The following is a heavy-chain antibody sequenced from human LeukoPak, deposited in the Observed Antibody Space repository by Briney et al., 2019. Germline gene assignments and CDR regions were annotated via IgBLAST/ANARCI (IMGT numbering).Heavy chain of an antibody. CDR1: GFTFSSYS. CDR3: ARRVAMVHGVRYFDY. Sequence: GGSLRLSCAASGFTFSSYSMTWVRQAPGKGLEWVSYISTGSTTIYYADSVKGRFTISRDNAKNSLYLQMNSLSDEDTAVYYCARRVAMVHGVRYFDYWGQGTLVTVSS. CDR2: ISTGSTTI. D-gene: IGHD3-10*01. J-gene: IGHJ4*02. V-gene: IGHV3-48*02.